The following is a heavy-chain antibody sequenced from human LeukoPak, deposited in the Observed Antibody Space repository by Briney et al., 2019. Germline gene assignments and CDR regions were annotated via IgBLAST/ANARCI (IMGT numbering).Heavy chain of an antibody. CDR2: ISSTGTDR. Sequence: GGXLRLSCAASGFSFSSSGINWVRQAPGKGLEWVSSISSTGTDRYYADSVKGGLTISRDRAKKSLYLQMNSLRAEDTAVYYCATETIGRHYDYWGQGTLLTVSS. V-gene: IGHV3-21*01. CDR3: ATETIGRHYDY. J-gene: IGHJ4*02. CDR1: GFSFSSSG. D-gene: IGHD1-14*01.